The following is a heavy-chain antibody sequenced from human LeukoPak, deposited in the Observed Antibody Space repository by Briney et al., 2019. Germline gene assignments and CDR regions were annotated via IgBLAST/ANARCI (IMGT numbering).Heavy chain of an antibody. CDR2: IYYSGST. D-gene: IGHD1-1*01. V-gene: IGHV4-59*08. J-gene: IGHJ3*02. CDR1: GGSISSYY. CDR3: ARGQLEWGGAFDI. Sequence: PSETLSLTCTVSGGSISSYYWSWIRQPPGKGLEWIGYIYYSGSTNYNPSLKSRVTISVDTSKNQFSLKLSSVTAADTAVYYCARGQLEWGGAFDIWGQGTMVTVSS.